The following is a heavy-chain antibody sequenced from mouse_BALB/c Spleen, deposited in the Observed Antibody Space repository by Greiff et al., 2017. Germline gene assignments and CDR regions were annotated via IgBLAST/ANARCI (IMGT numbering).Heavy chain of an antibody. CDR1: GYTFTSYW. J-gene: IGHJ2*01. V-gene: IGHV1-69*02. CDR2: IDPSDSET. D-gene: IGHD1-1*01. CDR3: ARNYYYGSSYYVDY. Sequence: VQLQQPGAELVKPGAPVKLSCKASGYTFTSYWMNWVKQRPGRGLEWIGRIDPSDSETHYNQKFKDKATLTVDKSSSTAYIQLSSLTSEDSAVYYGARNYYYGSSYYVDYGGQGTTLTVAS.